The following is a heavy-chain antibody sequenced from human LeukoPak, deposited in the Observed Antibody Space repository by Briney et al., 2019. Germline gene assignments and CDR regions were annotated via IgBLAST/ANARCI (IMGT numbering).Heavy chain of an antibody. Sequence: ASVKVSCKASGYTFTSYYIHWVRQAPGQGLEWMGIINPSGGSTSYAQKFQGRVTMTRDMSTSTVYMELSSLRSEDTAVYYCARFAGGDGYTGDWYFDLWGCGTLVTVSS. CDR2: INPSGGST. CDR3: ARFAGGDGYTGDWYFDL. V-gene: IGHV1-46*01. D-gene: IGHD5-24*01. CDR1: GYTFTSYY. J-gene: IGHJ2*01.